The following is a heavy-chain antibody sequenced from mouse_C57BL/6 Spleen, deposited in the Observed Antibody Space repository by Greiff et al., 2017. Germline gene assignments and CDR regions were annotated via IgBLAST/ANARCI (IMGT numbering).Heavy chain of an antibody. CDR3: ARSGVDYFDY. CDR1: GYTFTSYD. V-gene: IGHV1-85*01. D-gene: IGHD1-1*01. J-gene: IGHJ2*01. Sequence: QVQLQQSGPELVKPGASVKLSCKASGYTFTSYDINWVKQRPGQGLEWIGWIYPRAGSTKYNEKFKGKATLTVDTSSSTAYMELHSLTSEDSAVYFCARSGVDYFDYWGQGTTLTVSS. CDR2: IYPRAGST.